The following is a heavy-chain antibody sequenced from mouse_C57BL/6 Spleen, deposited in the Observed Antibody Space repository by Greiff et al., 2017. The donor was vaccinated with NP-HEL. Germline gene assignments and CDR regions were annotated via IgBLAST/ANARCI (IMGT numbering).Heavy chain of an antibody. CDR1: GYTFTSYW. J-gene: IGHJ2*01. V-gene: IGHV1-53*01. Sequence: QVQLQQPGTELVKPGASVKLSCKASGYTFTSYWMHWVKQRPGQGLEWIGNINPSNGGTNYNAKFKSKATLTVAKSSSTAYMQLSSLTSEDSAVYDWARDGNYLYYFDYWGQGTTLTVSS. CDR2: INPSNGGT. CDR3: ARDGNYLYYFDY. D-gene: IGHD2-1*01.